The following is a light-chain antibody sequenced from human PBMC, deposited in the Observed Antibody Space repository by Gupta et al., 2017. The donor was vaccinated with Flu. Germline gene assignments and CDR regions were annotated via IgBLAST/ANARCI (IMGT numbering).Light chain of an antibody. CDR1: SSDVGGYNY. Sequence: QSALTQPPSASGSPGQSVTISCTGTSSDVGGYNYVSWYQQHPGKAPKLMIYDLTKRPSGVPDRFSGSKSGNTASLTVSGLQAEDEANYYCSSYAGSNNVMFGGGTKLSVL. V-gene: IGLV2-8*01. CDR3: SSYAGSNNVM. J-gene: IGLJ3*02. CDR2: DLT.